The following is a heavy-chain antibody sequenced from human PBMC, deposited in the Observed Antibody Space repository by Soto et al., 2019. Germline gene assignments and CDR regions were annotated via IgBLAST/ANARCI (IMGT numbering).Heavy chain of an antibody. V-gene: IGHV3-33*01. J-gene: IGHJ3*02. CDR2: IWYDGNNK. Sequence: QVQLVESGGGVVQPGRSLRLSCAASGFTFSSHGMHWVRQAAGKGLEWVAAIWYDGNNKYYADSVKRRFAISRDNSKNTLYLQMNSLRAEDSAVYYCASGFVPYSDRCGYPLGALDIWGQGPMVIVSS. CDR3: ASGFVPYSDRCGYPLGALDI. D-gene: IGHD3-22*01. CDR1: GFTFSSHG.